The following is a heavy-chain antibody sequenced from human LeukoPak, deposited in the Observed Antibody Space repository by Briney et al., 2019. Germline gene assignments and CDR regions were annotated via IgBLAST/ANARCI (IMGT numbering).Heavy chain of an antibody. CDR1: GFTSSNAW. Sequence: GGSLRLSCAASGFTSSNAWMSWVRQAPGKGLEWVGRIKSKTDGGTTDYAAPVKGRFTISRDDSKNTLYLQMNSLKTEDTAVYYCTTDSQGYCSGGSCFSYYYYGMDVWGKGTTVTVSS. CDR2: IKSKTDGGTT. CDR3: TTDSQGYCSGGSCFSYYYYGMDV. D-gene: IGHD2-15*01. J-gene: IGHJ6*04. V-gene: IGHV3-15*01.